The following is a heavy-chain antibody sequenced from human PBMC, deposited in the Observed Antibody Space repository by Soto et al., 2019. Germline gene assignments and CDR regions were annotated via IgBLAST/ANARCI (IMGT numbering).Heavy chain of an antibody. V-gene: IGHV3-9*01. CDR3: ARFSRYSSSWYDYFDY. CDR1: GFTFDDYA. D-gene: IGHD6-13*01. J-gene: IGHJ4*02. CDR2: ISWNSGSI. Sequence: PGGSLRLSCAASGFTFDDYAMHWVRQAPGKGLEWVSGISWNSGSIGYADSVKGRFTISRDNAKNSLYLQMNSLRAEDTAVYYCARFSRYSSSWYDYFDYWGQGTLVTVSS.